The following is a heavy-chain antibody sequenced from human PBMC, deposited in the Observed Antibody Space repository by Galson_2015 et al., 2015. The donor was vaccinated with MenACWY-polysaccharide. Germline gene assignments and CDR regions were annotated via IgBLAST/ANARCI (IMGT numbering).Heavy chain of an antibody. CDR2: INQSGIA. CDR3: ARVRWGYSYGYFNIDQ. CDR1: GGSFSGYY. V-gene: IGHV4-34*01. D-gene: IGHD5-18*01. Sequence: ETLSLTCAVYGGSFSGYYWTWIRQSPGKGLEWIGEINQSGIANYNPSLKSRATISIETSKNQVSLKVTSLTAADTAVYYCARVRWGYSYGYFNIDQWGQGTLVTVSS. J-gene: IGHJ4*02.